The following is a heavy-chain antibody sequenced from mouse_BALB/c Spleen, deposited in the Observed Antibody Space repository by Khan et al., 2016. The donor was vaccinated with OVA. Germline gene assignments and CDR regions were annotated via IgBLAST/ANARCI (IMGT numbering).Heavy chain of an antibody. CDR1: GFSLNSYG. CDR2: IWGDGTT. CDR3: TNLYYDYVNYWYFDV. V-gene: IGHV2-3*01. J-gene: IGHJ1*01. Sequence: QVQLKESGPGLVAPSQSLSITCTVSGFSLNSYGVSWVRQPPEKGLEWLGVIWGDGTTNYPSALVSRLNISKDNTKSPVFLKLTRLQSNITTTSSWTNLYYDYVNYWYFDVWGAGTTVTVSS. D-gene: IGHD2-4*01.